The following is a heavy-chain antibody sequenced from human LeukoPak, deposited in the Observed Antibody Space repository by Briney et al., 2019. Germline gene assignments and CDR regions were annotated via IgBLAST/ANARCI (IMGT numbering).Heavy chain of an antibody. J-gene: IGHJ4*02. D-gene: IGHD2-2*01. V-gene: IGHV3-23*01. CDR1: GFTFSSAL. CDR2: ISGSGGST. Sequence: GGSLRLSCAASGFTFSSALMSWVRQAPGKGLEWVSAISGSGGSTYYADSVKGRFTISRDNSKNTLYLQMNSLRAEDTAVYYCAKDRGSTRSNSPFDYWGQGTLVTVSS. CDR3: AKDRGSTRSNSPFDY.